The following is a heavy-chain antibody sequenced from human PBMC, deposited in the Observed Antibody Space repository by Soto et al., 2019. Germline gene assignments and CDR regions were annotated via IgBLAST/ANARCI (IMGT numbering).Heavy chain of an antibody. CDR3: VREVCSGGLCKVFDY. CDR1: GFTFSSYW. V-gene: IGHV3-74*01. J-gene: IGHJ4*02. CDR2: IDGVGTVI. Sequence: GGSLRLSCAASGFTFSSYWMHWARQAPGKGLVWLSSIDGVGTVIPHADSVKGRFTVSRDNAKNTLYLQMNSLRAEDTAVYYCVREVCSGGLCKVFDYWGQGAPVT. D-gene: IGHD2-15*01.